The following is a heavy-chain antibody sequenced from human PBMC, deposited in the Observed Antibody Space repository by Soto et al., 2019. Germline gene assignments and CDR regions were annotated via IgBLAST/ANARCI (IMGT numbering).Heavy chain of an antibody. D-gene: IGHD6-13*01. CDR3: ARGGSSWSAEYYQH. V-gene: IGHV1-18*01. Sequence: QVQLVQSGDEVKKPGASVKVSCKASGYSFSNYGISWVRQAPAQGTEWMGWISGYNGNTNYAQTLQGRVTMTTDTSTSTAYMEMRSQRTDDTAIYYCARGGSSWSAEYYQHWGQGTLVTVSS. CDR1: GYSFSNYG. J-gene: IGHJ1*01. CDR2: ISGYNGNT.